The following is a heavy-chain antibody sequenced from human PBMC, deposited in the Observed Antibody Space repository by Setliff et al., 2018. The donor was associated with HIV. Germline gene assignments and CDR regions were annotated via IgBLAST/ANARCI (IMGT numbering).Heavy chain of an antibody. CDR1: GGSISSGSYY. D-gene: IGHD6-13*01. V-gene: IGHV4-61*02. J-gene: IGHJ3*02. CDR2: IYTSGST. Sequence: SETLSLTCTVSGGSISSGSYYWSWIRQPAGKGLEWIGRIYTSGSTNYNPSLKSRVTMSVDTSKNQFSLKLSSVTAAGTAVYYCARVGQQQLVLNDAFDIWGQGTMVTVSS. CDR3: ARVGQQQLVLNDAFDI.